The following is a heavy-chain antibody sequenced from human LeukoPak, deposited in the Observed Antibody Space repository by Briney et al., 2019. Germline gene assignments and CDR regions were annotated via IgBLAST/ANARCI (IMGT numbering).Heavy chain of an antibody. CDR2: INHSGST. J-gene: IGHJ3*02. D-gene: IGHD3-10*01. Sequence: SETLSLTCAVYGGSFSGYYWSWLRQPPGKGLEWSGEINHSGSTNYNPSLKSRVTISVDTSKNQFSLKLSSVTAADTAVYYCARDSRARVMFRGPLRAGAFDIWGQGTMVTVSS. V-gene: IGHV4-34*01. CDR1: GGSFSGYY. CDR3: ARDSRARVMFRGPLRAGAFDI.